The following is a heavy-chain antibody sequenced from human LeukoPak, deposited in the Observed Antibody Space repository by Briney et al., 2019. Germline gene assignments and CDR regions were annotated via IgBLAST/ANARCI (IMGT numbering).Heavy chain of an antibody. CDR1: GFTFSSYA. Sequence: GGSLRLSCAAPGFTFSSYAMSWVRQAPGKGLEWVSAIGSRGTSTYYADSVKGRFTISRDNSKNTLYLQMNSLRAEDTAVYYCAKGGSGYYYNNGMDVWGQGTTVTVSS. CDR3: AKGGSGYYYNNGMDV. J-gene: IGHJ6*02. CDR2: IGSRGTST. D-gene: IGHD3-3*01. V-gene: IGHV3-23*01.